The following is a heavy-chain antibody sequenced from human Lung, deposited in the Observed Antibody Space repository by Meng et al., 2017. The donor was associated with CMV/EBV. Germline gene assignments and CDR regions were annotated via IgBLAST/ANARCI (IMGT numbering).Heavy chain of an antibody. CDR2: IQPNTGVT. CDR3: ARDDNWGPDY. CDR1: GYTFTGHF. V-gene: IGHV1-2*02. D-gene: IGHD7-27*01. J-gene: IGHJ4*02. Sequence: SXXVSCKASGYTFTGHFMHWVRHARGQGLEWMGWIQPNTGVTNYARNLQGRVNMTRDTSISTVYMELGGLGSDDTAMYYCARDDNWGPDYWGQGTLVTVAS.